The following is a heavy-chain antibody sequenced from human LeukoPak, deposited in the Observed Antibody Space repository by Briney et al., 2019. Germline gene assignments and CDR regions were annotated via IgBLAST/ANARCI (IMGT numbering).Heavy chain of an antibody. CDR1: GLSFSSLW. D-gene: IGHD6-19*01. V-gene: IGHV3-7*03. CDR2: IKEDGSEK. J-gene: IGHJ2*01. Sequence: PGGSLRLSCVASGLSFSSLWMSWVRQAPGKGLEWVANIKEDGSEKYYVDSVKGRFTISRDNAKNSLYLQMNSLRAEDTAVYYCAKGPGGWYNWYFDLWGRGTLVTVSS. CDR3: AKGPGGWYNWYFDL.